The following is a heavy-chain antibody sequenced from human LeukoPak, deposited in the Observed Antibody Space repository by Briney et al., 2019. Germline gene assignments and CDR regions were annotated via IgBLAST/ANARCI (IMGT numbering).Heavy chain of an antibody. Sequence: GGSPRLSWAAPGFTFSSYEMNWVPQAPGKGREGVSYISSSGSTIYYADSVKGRFTISRDNAKNSLYLQMNSLRAEDTAVYYCARLRLSGSYPDYWGQGTLVTVSS. J-gene: IGHJ4*02. D-gene: IGHD1-26*01. CDR2: ISSSGSTI. CDR1: GFTFSSYE. V-gene: IGHV3-48*03. CDR3: ARLRLSGSYPDY.